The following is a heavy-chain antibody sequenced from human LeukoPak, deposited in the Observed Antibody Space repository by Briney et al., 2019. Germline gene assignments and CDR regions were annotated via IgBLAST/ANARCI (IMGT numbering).Heavy chain of an antibody. CDR2: IKTDGSEK. V-gene: IGHV3-7*01. J-gene: IGHJ4*02. Sequence: GGSLRLSCEASGFTFSSYWMSWVRQAPGKGLEWVANIKTDGSEKYYVDSVKGRFTISRDNSKNTLYLQMNSLRAEDTAVYYCARDYDILTGYPRGGFDYWGQGTLVTVSS. D-gene: IGHD3-9*01. CDR1: GFTFSSYW. CDR3: ARDYDILTGYPRGGFDY.